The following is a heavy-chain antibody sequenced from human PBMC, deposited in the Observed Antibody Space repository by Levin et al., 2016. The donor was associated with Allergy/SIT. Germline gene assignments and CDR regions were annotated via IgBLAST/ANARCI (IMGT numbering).Heavy chain of an antibody. CDR3: ARGRKTTVRGVIGV. CDR1: GGSLSDDY. J-gene: IGHJ4*02. V-gene: IGHV4-34*01. Sequence: SETLSLTCAVYGGSLSDDYWNWIRQTPGKGLEWIGEINHSGSTNYNPSLKSRVTISVDTSKNQFSLRLTSVTAADTAVYHCARGRKTTVRGVIGVWGQGTLVTVSS. CDR2: INHSGST. D-gene: IGHD3-10*01.